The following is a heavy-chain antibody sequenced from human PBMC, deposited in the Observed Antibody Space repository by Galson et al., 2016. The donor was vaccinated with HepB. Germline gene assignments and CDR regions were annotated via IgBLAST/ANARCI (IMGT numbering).Heavy chain of an antibody. CDR3: ARDQGGYFDL. CDR2: IYYSGST. V-gene: IGHV4-61*01. J-gene: IGHJ2*01. Sequence: LTCTVSGGSVNNYNYYWSWIRQPPAKGLEWIGYIYYSGSTNYNPSLKSRVTISVDASKNQFSLRLTSVTAADTALYYCARDQGGYFDLWGRGALVTVSS. CDR1: GGSVNNYNYY.